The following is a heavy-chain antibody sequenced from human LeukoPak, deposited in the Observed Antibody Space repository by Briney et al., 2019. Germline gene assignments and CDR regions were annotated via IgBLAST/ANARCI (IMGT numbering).Heavy chain of an antibody. J-gene: IGHJ4*02. V-gene: IGHV3-30*03. CDR1: GFTFSGYG. D-gene: IGHD1-26*01. CDR3: ALQGGSGRKDFDY. Sequence: PGTSLRLSCAASGFTFSGYGIHWVRQPPGKGLEWVALISYDGGNKYYADSVKGRFTISRDNSRNTLELQKNSLRVEDTAVYYCALQGGSGRKDFDYWGQGTLVTVSS. CDR2: ISYDGGNK.